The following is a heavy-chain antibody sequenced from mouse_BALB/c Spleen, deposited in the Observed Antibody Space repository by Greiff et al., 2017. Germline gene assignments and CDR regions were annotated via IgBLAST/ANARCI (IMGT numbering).Heavy chain of an antibody. CDR1: GFTFSSYT. V-gene: IGHV5-6-4*01. CDR3: TRDDGYLWYLDG. Sequence: EVQRVESGGGLVKPGGSLKLSCAASGFTFSSYTMSWVRQTPEKRLEWVATISSGGSYTYYPDSVKGRFTISRDNAKNTLYLQMSSLRSEDTAMYYCTRDDGYLWYLDGGGAGTTVSVSS. CDR2: ISSGGSYT. D-gene: IGHD2-3*01. J-gene: IGHJ1*01.